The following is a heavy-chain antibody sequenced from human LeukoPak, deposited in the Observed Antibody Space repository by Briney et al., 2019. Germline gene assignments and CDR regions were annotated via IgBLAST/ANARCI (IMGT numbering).Heavy chain of an antibody. CDR2: IDPNSGGT. Sequence: ASVPVSCKASGYTFTAYYIHWGRQAPGQGLEWMGWIDPNSGGTNYAQKFQGSVTMTGDTSINTAFMELSRLRSDDTAIYYCARGRGTTMVRGVITNYFDLWGRGDMVSVSS. J-gene: IGHJ2*01. CDR3: ARGRGTTMVRGVITNYFDL. D-gene: IGHD3-10*01. V-gene: IGHV1-2*02. CDR1: GYTFTAYY.